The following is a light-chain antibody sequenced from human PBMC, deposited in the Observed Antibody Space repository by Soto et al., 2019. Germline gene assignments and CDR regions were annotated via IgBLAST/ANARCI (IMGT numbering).Light chain of an antibody. Sequence: DIQMTQSPSSLSASVGDRVTITCRASQSISTYLNWYQQKPGKAPKVLISAASSLQSGVPSRFSGSGSGTDFTLTITSLQPEDFATYFCQQSYGTPPTFGQGTKLEIK. J-gene: IGKJ2*01. CDR1: QSISTY. V-gene: IGKV1-39*01. CDR2: AAS. CDR3: QQSYGTPPT.